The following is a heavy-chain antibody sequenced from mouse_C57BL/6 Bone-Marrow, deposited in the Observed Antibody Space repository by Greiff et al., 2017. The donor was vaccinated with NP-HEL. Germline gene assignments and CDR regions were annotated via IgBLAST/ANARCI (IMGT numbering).Heavy chain of an antibody. V-gene: IGHV5-17*01. J-gene: IGHJ3*01. Sequence: EVNVVESGGGLVKPGGSLKLSCAASGFTFSDYGMHWVRQAPEKGLEWVAYISSGSSTIYYADTVKGRFTISRDNAKHTLFLQMTSLRSEDTAMYYCANLGSSYWFAYWGQGTLVTVSA. CDR2: ISSGSSTI. D-gene: IGHD1-1*01. CDR1: GFTFSDYG. CDR3: ANLGSSYWFAY.